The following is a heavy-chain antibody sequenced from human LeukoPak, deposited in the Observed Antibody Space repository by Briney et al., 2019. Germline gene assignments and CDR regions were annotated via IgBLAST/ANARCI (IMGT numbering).Heavy chain of an antibody. CDR1: GYSFTSYW. CDR2: IYPGDSDT. Sequence: GESLKISCKGSGYSFTSYWIGWVRQMPGKGLEWMGIIYPGDSDTRYSPSFQGQVTISADKSISTAYLQWSSLKASDTAMYYCARPASGYGYGHPDYYFDYWGQGTLVTVSS. CDR3: ARPASGYGYGHPDYYFDY. J-gene: IGHJ4*02. D-gene: IGHD5-18*01. V-gene: IGHV5-51*01.